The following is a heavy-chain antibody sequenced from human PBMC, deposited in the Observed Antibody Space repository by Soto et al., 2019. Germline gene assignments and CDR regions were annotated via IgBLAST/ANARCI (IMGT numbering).Heavy chain of an antibody. V-gene: IGHV4-30-2*06. CDR3: ARDSLTGNWFDP. Sequence: QLQLQESGSGLVKPSQTLSLTCAVSGGSISSGGYSWNWIRQLPGNGLEWIGYIYHSGGTLYNPSLKSRVTISVDTSRNQSSPTLTSVTAADPAVYYCARDSLTGNWFDPWGQGTLVTVSS. CDR2: IYHSGGT. J-gene: IGHJ5*02. D-gene: IGHD2-8*02. CDR1: GGSISSGGYS.